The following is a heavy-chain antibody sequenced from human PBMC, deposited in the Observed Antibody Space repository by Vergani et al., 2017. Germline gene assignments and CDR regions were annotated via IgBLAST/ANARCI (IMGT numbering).Heavy chain of an antibody. CDR2: ISGSGGST. CDR1: GFTFNHCA. D-gene: IGHD5-24*01. CDR3: GRGSDNYN. V-gene: IGHV3-23*01. J-gene: IGHJ4*02. Sequence: EVQLLESGGDLVQPGGSLRLSCAASGFTFNHCAMNWVRQAPGKGLEWVSVISGSGGSTYYAGSVKGRLTISRDNSKTTLYLQMNSLRVEATAVYYCGRGSDNYNWGKGTLVTVSS.